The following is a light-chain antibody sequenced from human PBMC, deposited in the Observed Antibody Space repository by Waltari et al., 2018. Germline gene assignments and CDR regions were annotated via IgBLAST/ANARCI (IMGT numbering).Light chain of an antibody. CDR1: QGISSY. J-gene: IGKJ4*01. CDR3: QQYYSYPLT. CDR2: AAS. Sequence: AIRMTQSPSSLSASTGDRVPITCRASQGISSYLAWYQQKPGKAPKLLIYAASTLQSGVPSRFSGSGSGTDFTLPISCLQSEDFATYYCQQYYSYPLTFGGGTKVEIK. V-gene: IGKV1-8*01.